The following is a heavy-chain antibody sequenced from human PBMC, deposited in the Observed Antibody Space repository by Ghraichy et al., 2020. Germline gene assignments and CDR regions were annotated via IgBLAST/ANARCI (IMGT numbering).Heavy chain of an antibody. CDR3: ARGYNWNSHYFDY. V-gene: IGHV3-66*01. CDR2: IYSGGST. J-gene: IGHJ4*02. CDR1: GFTVSSNY. D-gene: IGHD1-7*01. Sequence: GESLNISCAASGFTVSSNYMSWVRQAPGKGLEWVSVIYSGGSTYYADSVKGRFTISRDNSKNTLYLQINSLRAEDTAVYYCARGYNWNSHYFDYWGQGTLVTVSS.